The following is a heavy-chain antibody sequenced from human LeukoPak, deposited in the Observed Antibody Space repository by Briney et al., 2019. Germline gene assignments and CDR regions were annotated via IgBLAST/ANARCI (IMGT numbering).Heavy chain of an antibody. CDR2: ISSSGSTI. CDR3: AELGITMIGGV. D-gene: IGHD3-10*02. J-gene: IGHJ6*04. CDR1: GFTFSSYE. V-gene: IGHV3-48*03. Sequence: GGSLRLSCAASGFTFSSYEMNWVRQAPGKGLEWVSYISSSGSTIYYADSVKGRFTISRDNANNSLYLQMNSLRSEDTAVYYCAELGITMIGGVWGKGTTVTISS.